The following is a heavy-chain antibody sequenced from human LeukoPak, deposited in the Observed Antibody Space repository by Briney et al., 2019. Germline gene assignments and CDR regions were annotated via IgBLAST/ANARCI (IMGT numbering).Heavy chain of an antibody. CDR2: IIPIFGTA. Sequence: SVKVSCKASGGTFSSYAISWVRQAPGQGLEWMGGIIPIFGTANYAQKFQGRVTITTDESTSTAYMELSSLRSEDTAVYYCARIAAAGTKGNWFDPWGQGTLVTVSS. CDR3: ARIAAAGTKGNWFDP. V-gene: IGHV1-69*05. D-gene: IGHD6-13*01. J-gene: IGHJ5*02. CDR1: GGTFSSYA.